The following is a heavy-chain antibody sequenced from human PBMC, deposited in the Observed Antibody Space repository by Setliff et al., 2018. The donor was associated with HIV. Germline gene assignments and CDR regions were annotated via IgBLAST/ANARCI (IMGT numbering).Heavy chain of an antibody. CDR1: GGSISGSSYY. CDR2: IYYSGIT. Sequence: PSETLSLTCSVSGGSISGSSYYWGWIRQPPGKGLEWIGSIYYSGITYYNPSLESRATISVDMSKNQFSLKLSSVTAADTAVYYCNIYYYYYMDVWGKGTTVTVSS. V-gene: IGHV4-39*07. CDR3: NIYYYYYMDV. J-gene: IGHJ6*03.